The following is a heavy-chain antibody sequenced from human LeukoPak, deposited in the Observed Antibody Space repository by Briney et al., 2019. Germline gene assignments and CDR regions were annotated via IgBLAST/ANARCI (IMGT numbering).Heavy chain of an antibody. V-gene: IGHV3-30*03. D-gene: IGHD3-10*01. CDR2: ISYDGNNE. J-gene: IGHJ4*02. CDR3: ARDRYYGSGRYNYFDY. CDR1: GFTFSTYG. Sequence: GGSLRLSCAASGFTFSTYGMNWVRQAPGKGLEWVAVISYDGNNEYYADSVKGRFTISRDNSKNTLYLQMNSLRAEDTAVYYCARDRYYGSGRYNYFDYWGQGTLVTVSS.